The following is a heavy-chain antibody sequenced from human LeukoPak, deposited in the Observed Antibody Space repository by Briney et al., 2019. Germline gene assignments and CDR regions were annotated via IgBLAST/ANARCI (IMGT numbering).Heavy chain of an antibody. V-gene: IGHV1-8*03. CDR1: GYTFTSYD. CDR3: ARGLRLPTRARYYYYYMDV. J-gene: IGHJ6*03. Sequence: ASVKVSCKASGYTFTSYDINWVRQATGQGHEWMGWMNSNSGNTGYAQKFQGRVTITRNTSISTAYMELSSLRSEDTAVYYCARGLRLPTRARYYYYYMDVWGKGTTVTVSS. CDR2: MNSNSGNT.